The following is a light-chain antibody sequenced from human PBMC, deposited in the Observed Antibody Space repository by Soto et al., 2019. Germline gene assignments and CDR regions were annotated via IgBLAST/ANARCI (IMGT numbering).Light chain of an antibody. J-gene: IGKJ5*01. Sequence: EIVMTQSPATLSVSPGERATLSCRASRSISTYLAWYQQKPGQAPRLLIYGASSRATGIPDRFSGSGSGTDFTLTISRLEPEDFAVYYCQQYGSRVTFGQGTRLEIK. CDR3: QQYGSRVT. CDR1: RSISTY. V-gene: IGKV3-20*01. CDR2: GAS.